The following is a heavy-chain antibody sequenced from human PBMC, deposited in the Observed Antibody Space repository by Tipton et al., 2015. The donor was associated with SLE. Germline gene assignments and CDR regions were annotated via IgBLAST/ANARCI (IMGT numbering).Heavy chain of an antibody. CDR2: ISYDGSNK. CDR1: GFTFSSYA. CDR3: ARGGSSYGNFEYFQH. J-gene: IGHJ1*01. V-gene: IGHV3-30-3*01. D-gene: IGHD6-13*01. Sequence: SLRLSCAASGFTFSSYAMHWVRQAPGKGLEWVAVISYDGSNKYYADSVKGRFTISRDNSKNTLYLQMNSLRAEDTAVYYCARGGSSYGNFEYFQHWGQGTPVTVSS.